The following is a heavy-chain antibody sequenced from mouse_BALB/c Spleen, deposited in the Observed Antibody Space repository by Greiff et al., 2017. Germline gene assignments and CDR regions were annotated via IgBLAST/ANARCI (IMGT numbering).Heavy chain of an antibody. D-gene: IGHD1-1*01. J-gene: IGHJ3*01. CDR2: ISSGGSYT. CDR3: ARHYYGSSPWFAY. V-gene: IGHV5-6*01. CDR1: GFTFSSYG. Sequence: EVNVVESGGDLVKPGGSLKLSCAASGFTFSSYGMSWVRQTPDKRLEWVATISSGGSYTYYPDSVKGRFTISRDNAKNTLYLQMSSLKSEDTAMYYCARHYYGSSPWFAYWGQGTLVTVSA.